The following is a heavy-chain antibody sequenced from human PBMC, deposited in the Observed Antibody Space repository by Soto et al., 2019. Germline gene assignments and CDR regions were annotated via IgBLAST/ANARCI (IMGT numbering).Heavy chain of an antibody. Sequence: GESLKISCKGSGYSFTSYWIGWVRQMPGKGLEWMGIIYPGDSDTRYSPSFQGQVTISADKSISTAYLQWSSLKASDTAIYYCARTAGSSAYYYYYMDVWGKGTTVTVSS. CDR2: IYPGDSDT. CDR3: ARTAGSSAYYYYYMDV. V-gene: IGHV5-51*01. CDR1: GYSFTSYW. D-gene: IGHD6-6*01. J-gene: IGHJ6*03.